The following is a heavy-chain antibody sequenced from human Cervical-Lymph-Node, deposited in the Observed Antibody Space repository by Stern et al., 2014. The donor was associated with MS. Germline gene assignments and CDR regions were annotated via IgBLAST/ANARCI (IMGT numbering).Heavy chain of an antibody. J-gene: IGHJ3*01. CDR2: INLSDGAT. D-gene: IGHD1-26*01. CDR3: AREGADNHAFDV. CDR1: GYTFIDYY. V-gene: IGHV1-46*03. Sequence: QVQLVQSGAEVKKPGASVTVSCRTSGYTFIDYYIHWVRQAPGQGLEWMGIINLSDGATTYAEKFQGRVTMTRDTSTNTAYMQLGSLTSEDTAVFFCAREGADNHAFDVWGQGTMVTVSS.